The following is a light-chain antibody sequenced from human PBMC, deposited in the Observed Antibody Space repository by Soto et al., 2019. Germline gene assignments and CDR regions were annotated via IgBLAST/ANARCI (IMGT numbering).Light chain of an antibody. CDR2: SAS. CDR1: QSINNY. Sequence: DIQMTQSPSSLSASVGDRVTITCRASQSINNYLNWYQQKPGKAPKLLIYSASSLQSGVPSRFSGSGSGTDFTLTIAGLQPEDSASYFCQQRITAPLTFGGGTKVEIK. CDR3: QQRITAPLT. J-gene: IGKJ4*01. V-gene: IGKV1-39*01.